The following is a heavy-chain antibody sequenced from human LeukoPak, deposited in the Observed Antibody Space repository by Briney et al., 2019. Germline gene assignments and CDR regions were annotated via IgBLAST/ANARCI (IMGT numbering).Heavy chain of an antibody. V-gene: IGHV1-2*06. D-gene: IGHD3-10*01. CDR3: ARDLPPPANGEFDS. J-gene: IGHJ4*02. Sequence: ASVKVSCKASGYTFTDYFIHWVRQAPGQGLEWMGRINSNSGGTEFAQRFQGRVTMTRDTSINTAYMELSRLRSDDTAVYYCARDLPPPANGEFDSGGQGTLVTVSP. CDR2: INSNSGGT. CDR1: GYTFTDYF.